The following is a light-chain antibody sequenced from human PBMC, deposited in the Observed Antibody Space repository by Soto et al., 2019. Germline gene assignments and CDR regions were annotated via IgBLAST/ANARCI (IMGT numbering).Light chain of an antibody. V-gene: IGKV3-11*01. Sequence: EIVLTQSPVTLSLSPGERATLSCRASQSVRTYLACYQVKPGQAPRLLIYDASRSASGVPARFSGSGSGTSFTLTISSLEPEDFALYYCQQRNTWPPITFVKETRLEIK. CDR2: DAS. J-gene: IGKJ5*01. CDR1: QSVRTY. CDR3: QQRNTWPPIT.